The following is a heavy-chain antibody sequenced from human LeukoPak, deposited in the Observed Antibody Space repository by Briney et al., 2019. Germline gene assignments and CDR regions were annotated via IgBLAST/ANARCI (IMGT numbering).Heavy chain of an antibody. CDR3: ARDGVSIPGHDAFDI. Sequence: PGGSLRLSCAASGFTFSSYWMHWVRQAPGKGLVWVSRINSDGSSTSYADSVKGRFTISKDNAKNTLYLQMNSLRAEDTAVYYCARDGVSIPGHDAFDIWGQGTMVTVSS. V-gene: IGHV3-74*01. CDR1: GFTFSSYW. J-gene: IGHJ3*02. CDR2: INSDGSST. D-gene: IGHD1-14*01.